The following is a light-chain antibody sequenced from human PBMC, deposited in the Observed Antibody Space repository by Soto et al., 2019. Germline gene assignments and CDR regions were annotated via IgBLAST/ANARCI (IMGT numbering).Light chain of an antibody. V-gene: IGKV3-20*01. CDR3: QQYGSSPWT. CDR2: GAS. J-gene: IGKJ1*01. Sequence: EIVLTQSAGTLSLSPGERATLSCRASQSVSSSYLAWYQQKPGQAPRLLIYGASSRATGIPDRFSGSGSGTDFTLTISRLEPEDFAVYYCQQYGSSPWTFGQGTMV. CDR1: QSVSSSY.